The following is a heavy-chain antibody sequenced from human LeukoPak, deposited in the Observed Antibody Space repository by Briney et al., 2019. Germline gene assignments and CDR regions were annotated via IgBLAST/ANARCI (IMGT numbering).Heavy chain of an antibody. Sequence: ASVKVSCKASGYTFTSYGISWVRQAPGQGLEWMGWINTNTGNPTYAQGFTGRFVFPLDTSVSTAYLQISSLKAEDTAVYYCARGRLGRGDYWGQGTLVTVSS. V-gene: IGHV7-4-1*02. CDR2: INTNTGNP. J-gene: IGHJ4*02. CDR1: GYTFTSYG. D-gene: IGHD6-25*01. CDR3: ARGRLGRGDY.